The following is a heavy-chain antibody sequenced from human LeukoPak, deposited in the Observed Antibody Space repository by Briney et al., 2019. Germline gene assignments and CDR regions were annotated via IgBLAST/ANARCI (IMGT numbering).Heavy chain of an antibody. D-gene: IGHD2-2*01. J-gene: IGHJ6*03. CDR1: GGSISSYY. CDR3: ARVVRTRERRYMDV. CDR2: IYYSGST. Sequence: SEALSLTCTVSGGSISSYYWSWIRQHPGKGLEWIGYIYYSGSTNYNPSLKSRVTISVDTSKNQFSLKLSSVTAADTAVYYCARVVRTRERRYMDVWGKGTTVTVSS. V-gene: IGHV4-59*01.